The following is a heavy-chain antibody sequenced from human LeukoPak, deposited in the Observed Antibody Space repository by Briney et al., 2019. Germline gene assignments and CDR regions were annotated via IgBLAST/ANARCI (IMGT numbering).Heavy chain of an antibody. D-gene: IGHD3-22*01. CDR1: GGSISNYY. CDR3: ARDRRDYYDSSGYQYYFDY. J-gene: IGHJ4*02. V-gene: IGHV4-59*01. Sequence: SETLSLTCIVSGGSISNYYWSWIRQPPGKGREWIGYIYYSGSTNYNPSLKSRVTISVDTSKNQFSLKLSSVTAADTAVYYCARDRRDYYDSSGYQYYFDYWGQGTLVTVSS. CDR2: IYYSGST.